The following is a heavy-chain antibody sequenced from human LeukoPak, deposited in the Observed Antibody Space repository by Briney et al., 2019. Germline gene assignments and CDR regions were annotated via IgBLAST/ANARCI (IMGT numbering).Heavy chain of an antibody. CDR1: GFSVSSNY. Sequence: RSLRLSCAASGFSVSSNYMNWVRKAPGKGLDWVSVIYSGGRPYYTDSVKGRFTISRDNYKNTLYLQMNSLRAEDTAVYYCARGDRAAAAFDSWGQGTLVTVSS. D-gene: IGHD6-13*01. CDR3: ARGDRAAAAFDS. CDR2: IYSGGRP. V-gene: IGHV3-53*01. J-gene: IGHJ4*02.